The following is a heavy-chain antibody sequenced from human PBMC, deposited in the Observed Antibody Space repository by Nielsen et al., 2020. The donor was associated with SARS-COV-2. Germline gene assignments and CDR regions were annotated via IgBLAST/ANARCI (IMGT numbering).Heavy chain of an antibody. D-gene: IGHD3-22*01. V-gene: IGHV4-61*01. J-gene: IGHJ5*02. Sequence: SETLSLTCTVSGGSASSGSYYWSWIRQPPGKGLEWIGYIYYSGSTNYNPSLKSRVTISVDTSKNQFSLKLSSVTAADTAVYYCARECRLYYYDSSGYLNWFDPWGQGTLVTVSS. CDR2: IYYSGST. CDR3: ARECRLYYYDSSGYLNWFDP. CDR1: GGSASSGSYY.